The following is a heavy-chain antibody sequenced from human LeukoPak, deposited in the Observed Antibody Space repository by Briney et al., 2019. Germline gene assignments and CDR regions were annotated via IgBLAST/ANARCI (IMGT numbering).Heavy chain of an antibody. J-gene: IGHJ4*02. CDR3: AKDRFDGSGSQFDS. Sequence: GGSLTLFCAASGFNLSNHAMIWVRQAPGEGLKLVSSISGSGAMTYYADSVKGRFTISRPNAMGTLYLQMNSLRADDTAVYYCAKDRFDGSGSQFDSWGQGSLVIVSS. V-gene: IGHV3-23*01. D-gene: IGHD3-10*01. CDR1: GFNLSNHA. CDR2: ISGSGAMT.